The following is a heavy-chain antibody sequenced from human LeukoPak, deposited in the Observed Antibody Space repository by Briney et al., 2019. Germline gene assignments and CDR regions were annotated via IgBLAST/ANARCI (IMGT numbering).Heavy chain of an antibody. V-gene: IGHV1-8*01. Sequence: ASVKVSCKASGYTFTSYDINWVRQATGQGLEWMGWMNPNSGNTGYAQKFQGRVTMTRDTSISTAYMELSGLRSEDTAVYYCARSTGDDAFDIWGQGTMVTVSS. CDR3: ARSTGDDAFDI. J-gene: IGHJ3*02. CDR2: MNPNSGNT. D-gene: IGHD7-27*01. CDR1: GYTFTSYD.